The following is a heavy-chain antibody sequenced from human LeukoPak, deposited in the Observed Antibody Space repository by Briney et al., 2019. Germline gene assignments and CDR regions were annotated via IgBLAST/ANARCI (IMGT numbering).Heavy chain of an antibody. CDR1: GFTFSSYA. CDR2: ISASGGNT. J-gene: IGHJ4*02. CDR3: ARDKGGLLWFRELLFYFDY. D-gene: IGHD3-10*01. V-gene: IGHV3-23*01. Sequence: GGSLRLSCAASGFTFSSYAMTWVRQAPGKGLEWVSGISASGGNTYYAGSVKGRFTISRDNSKNTLYLQMNSLRAEDTAVYYCARDKGGLLWFRELLFYFDYWGQGTLVTVSS.